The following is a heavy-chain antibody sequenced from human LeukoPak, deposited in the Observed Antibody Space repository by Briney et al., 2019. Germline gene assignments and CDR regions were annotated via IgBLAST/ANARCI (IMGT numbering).Heavy chain of an antibody. Sequence: PSETLSLTCAVSGYSISSPNWWGWVRQPPGKGLEWIGYIYYTGSIYYNPSLKSRVTISVDTSKNQFSLKLSSLTVADTAVYYCARDFSYHVSGSYSHFDYWGQGILVTVSS. CDR3: ARDFSYHVSGSYSHFDY. CDR2: IYYTGSI. D-gene: IGHD3-10*01. V-gene: IGHV4-28*03. CDR1: GYSISSPNW. J-gene: IGHJ4*02.